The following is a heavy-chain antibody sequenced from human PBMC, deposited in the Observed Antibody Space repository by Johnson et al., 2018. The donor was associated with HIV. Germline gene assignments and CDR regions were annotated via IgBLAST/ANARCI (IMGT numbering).Heavy chain of an antibody. Sequence: VQLVESGGGLVKPGGSLRLSCAASGFTFSDYYMSWIRQAPGKGLAWVSDISSSGGSTYYADPVKGRVTISRDDSKNTLYLQMNSLRSEDAAVYHCTRGQRTGTTWTEGAFDIWGQGTMVTVSS. CDR1: GFTFSDYY. D-gene: IGHD1-1*01. CDR3: TRGQRTGTTWTEGAFDI. V-gene: IGHV3-11*01. CDR2: ISSSGGST. J-gene: IGHJ3*02.